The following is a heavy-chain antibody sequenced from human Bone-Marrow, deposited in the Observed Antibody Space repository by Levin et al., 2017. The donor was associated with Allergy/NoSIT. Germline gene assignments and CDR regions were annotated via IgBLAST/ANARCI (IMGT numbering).Heavy chain of an antibody. CDR3: ARGDIALDY. Sequence: SQTLSLTCAISGDSVSSNSVPWNWIRQSPSRGLEWLGRTYYKSKWYNNYAVSVKSRITINPDTSKNQFTLQLNSVTPEDTAVYYCARGDIALDYWGQGTLVTVSS. D-gene: IGHD2-21*01. J-gene: IGHJ4*02. V-gene: IGHV6-1*01. CDR1: GDSVSSNSVP. CDR2: TYYKSKWYN.